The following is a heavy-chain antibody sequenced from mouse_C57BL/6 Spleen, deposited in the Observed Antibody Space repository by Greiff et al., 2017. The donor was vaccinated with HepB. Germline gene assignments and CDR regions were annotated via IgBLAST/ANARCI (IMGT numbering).Heavy chain of an antibody. CDR3: ARSRYYGSSYTAWFAY. Sequence: QVTLKESGPGILQSSQTLSLTCSFSGFSLSTSGMGVSWIRQPSGKGLEWLAHIYWDDDKRYNPSLKSRLTISKDTSRNQVFLKITSVDTADTATYYCARSRYYGSSYTAWFAYWGQGTLVTVSA. CDR2: IYWDDDK. J-gene: IGHJ3*01. CDR1: GFSLSTSGMG. V-gene: IGHV8-12*01. D-gene: IGHD1-1*01.